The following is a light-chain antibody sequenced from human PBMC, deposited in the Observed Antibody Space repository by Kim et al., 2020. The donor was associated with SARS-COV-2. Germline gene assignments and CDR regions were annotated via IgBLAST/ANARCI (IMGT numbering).Light chain of an antibody. J-gene: IGLJ3*02. V-gene: IGLV2-14*03. Sequence: SIAIACFGSGSDICGYLYVSGCQHHPGNSPILMISDVSNRPSGVSTRFSGSKSGNTAALTISGLEADDEADYYCSSYTAASTWVFGGVAPLTVL. CDR3: SSYTAASTWV. CDR1: GSDICGYLY. CDR2: DVS.